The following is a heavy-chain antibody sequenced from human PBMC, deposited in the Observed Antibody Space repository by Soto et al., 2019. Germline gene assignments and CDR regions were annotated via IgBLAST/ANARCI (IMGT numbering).Heavy chain of an antibody. CDR1: GYTFTSYG. CDR2: ISAYNGNT. CDR3: ARVTDVDTAMVDFDY. J-gene: IGHJ4*02. V-gene: IGHV1-18*01. D-gene: IGHD5-18*01. Sequence: GASVKVSCKASGYTFTSYGISWVRQAPGQGLEWMGWISAYNGNTNYAQKLQGRVTMTTDTSTSTAYMELRSLRSDDTAVYYCARVTDVDTAMVDFDYCGQGTLVTVSS.